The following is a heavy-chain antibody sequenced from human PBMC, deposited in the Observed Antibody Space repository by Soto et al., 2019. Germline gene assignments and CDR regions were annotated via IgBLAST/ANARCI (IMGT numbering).Heavy chain of an antibody. J-gene: IGHJ1*01. V-gene: IGHV5-51*01. CDR3: SKFKSSTSVRYLQH. CDR2: IYPSDSGT. CDR1: GYTFSNYW. Sequence: PXESLKISCESSGYTFSNYWIGWVRQVPGKGLEWVAIIYPSDSGTIYSPSFQGQVTISADKSISTAYLQWTSLKASDTVIYYCSKFKSSTSVRYLQHWGQGTPVTVSS. D-gene: IGHD6-6*01.